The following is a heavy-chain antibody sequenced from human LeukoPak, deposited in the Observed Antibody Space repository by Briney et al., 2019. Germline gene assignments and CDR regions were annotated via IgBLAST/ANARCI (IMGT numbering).Heavy chain of an antibody. V-gene: IGHV3-33*01. CDR1: GFTFSSNG. J-gene: IGHJ6*02. D-gene: IGHD3-10*01. CDR3: ARAGRGWFGSMDV. CDR2: VSFDGSNK. Sequence: TGTSLRLSCAASGFTFSSNGMHWVRQAPGKGLEWVAVVSFDGSNKYFEDSVKGRFSISRDNSRNTLYLQKNSLRAEDTAVYYCARAGRGWFGSMDVWGQGTTVTVSS.